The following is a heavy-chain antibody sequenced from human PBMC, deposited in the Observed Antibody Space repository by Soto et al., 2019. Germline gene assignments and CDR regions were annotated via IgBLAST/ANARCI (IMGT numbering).Heavy chain of an antibody. D-gene: IGHD3-3*01. V-gene: IGHV3-74*01. CDR1: GFTFSSYW. CDR3: ARGTEHDFWSGYYIAFDI. J-gene: IGHJ3*02. CDR2: INSDGSST. Sequence: GGSLRLSCAASGFTFSSYWMHWVRQAPGKGLVWVSRINSDGSSTSYADSVKGRFTISRDNAKNTLYLQMNSLRAEDTAVYYCARGTEHDFWSGYYIAFDIWGQGTMVTVSS.